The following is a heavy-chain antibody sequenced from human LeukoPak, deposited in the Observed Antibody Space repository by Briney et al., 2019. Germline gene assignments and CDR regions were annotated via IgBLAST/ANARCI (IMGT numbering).Heavy chain of an antibody. V-gene: IGHV3-74*01. J-gene: IGHJ5*02. CDR1: GFSFSSYW. D-gene: IGHD2-21*02. CDR2: IDSDGKTT. Sequence: GGSLRLSCAASGFSFSSYWMHWVRQAPGKGLVWVSRIDSDGKTTDYADSVKDRFTISRDNARNILFLQMSSLRVDDTAVYYCVRDKEVVTGIGWFDPWGQGAQVTVSS. CDR3: VRDKEVVTGIGWFDP.